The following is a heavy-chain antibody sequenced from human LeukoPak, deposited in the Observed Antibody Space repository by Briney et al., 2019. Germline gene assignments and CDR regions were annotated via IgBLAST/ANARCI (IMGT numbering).Heavy chain of an antibody. CDR1: GYIFTTYY. CDR2: INPTGGST. CDR3: ARSRAPGTASLYFYYYYMDV. Sequence: ASVKVSCKASGYIFTTYYMHWVRQAPGQGLEWMGIINPTGGSTSYAQKSQGRVTMTRDMSTSTVYMELSSLRSEDTAVYFCARSRAPGTASLYFYYYYMDVWGRGTTVTVSS. D-gene: IGHD2-15*01. V-gene: IGHV1-46*01. J-gene: IGHJ6*03.